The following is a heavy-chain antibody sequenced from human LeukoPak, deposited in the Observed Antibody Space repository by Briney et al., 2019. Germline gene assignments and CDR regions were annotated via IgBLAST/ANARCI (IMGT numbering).Heavy chain of an antibody. CDR1: GGSISSYY. J-gene: IGHJ3*02. V-gene: IGHV4-59*01. CDR2: IYYSGST. Sequence: PSETLSLTCTVSGGSISSYYWSWIRQPPGKGLEWIGYIYYSGSTNYNPSLKSRVTISVDTSKNQFSLKLSSVTAADTAVYYCAREHDAPGIAVAGTSYAFDIWGQGTVVTVSS. CDR3: AREHDAPGIAVAGTSYAFDI. D-gene: IGHD6-19*01.